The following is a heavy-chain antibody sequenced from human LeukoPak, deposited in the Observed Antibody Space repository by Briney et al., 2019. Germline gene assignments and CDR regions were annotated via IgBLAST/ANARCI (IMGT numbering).Heavy chain of an antibody. D-gene: IGHD5-18*01. V-gene: IGHV5-51*01. CDR2: IYPGDSDT. CDR3: ARRCSYGSNDAFDI. Sequence: GESLQISCQGSGYSFTSYWIGWVRRMPGKGLEWMGIIYPGDSDTRYSPSFQGQVTISADKSISTAYLQWSSLKASDTAMYYCARRCSYGSNDAFDIWGQGTMVTVSS. J-gene: IGHJ3*02. CDR1: GYSFTSYW.